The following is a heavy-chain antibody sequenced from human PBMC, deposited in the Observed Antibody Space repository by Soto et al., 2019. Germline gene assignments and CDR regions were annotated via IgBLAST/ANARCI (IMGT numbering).Heavy chain of an antibody. J-gene: IGHJ5*02. CDR1: GDSITRGDYY. V-gene: IGHV4-39*01. D-gene: IGHD1-26*01. CDR2: IYYSGST. Sequence: SETLSLTCTVSGDSITRGDYYSSWIRQPPGKGLEWIGSIYYSGSTYYNPSLKSRVTISVDTSKNQFSLKLSSVTAADTAVYYCATQEVGGSYVYTFDPWGQGTLVTVPS. CDR3: ATQEVGGSYVYTFDP.